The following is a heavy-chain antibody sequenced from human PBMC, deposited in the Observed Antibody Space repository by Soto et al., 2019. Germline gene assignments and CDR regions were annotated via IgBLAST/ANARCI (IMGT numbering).Heavy chain of an antibody. CDR2: INNDGSVS. Sequence: EVQLVESGGGLVQPGGSLRLSCVASGFTFSNYWMYWVRQAPGEGLVWVSRINNDGSVSSYADSVKGRLTISRDNVKNSLYLQMDSLKAKDTGVYYCARGDCTGGTCYSLAGSFYYYMDVWGKGTTVTVFS. CDR3: ARGDCTGGTCYSLAGSFYYYMDV. V-gene: IGHV3-74*01. CDR1: GFTFSNYW. J-gene: IGHJ6*03. D-gene: IGHD2-15*01.